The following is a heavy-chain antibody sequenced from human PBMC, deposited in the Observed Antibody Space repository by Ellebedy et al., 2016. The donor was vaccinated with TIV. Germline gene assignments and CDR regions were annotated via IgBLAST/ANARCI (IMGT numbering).Heavy chain of an antibody. CDR3: TRDFATGPDY. V-gene: IGHV3-49*03. CDR2: IRSKAYGGTT. J-gene: IGHJ4*02. D-gene: IGHD4-17*01. Sequence: GGSLRLXXTASGFTFGDYAMSWFRQAPGKGLEWVGFIRSKAYGGTTEYAASVKGRFTISRDDSKSIAYLQMNSLKTEDTAVYYCTRDFATGPDYWGQGTLVTVSS. CDR1: GFTFGDYA.